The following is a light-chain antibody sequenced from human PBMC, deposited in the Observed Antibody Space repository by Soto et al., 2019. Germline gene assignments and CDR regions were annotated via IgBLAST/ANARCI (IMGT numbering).Light chain of an antibody. V-gene: IGKV3-15*01. CDR3: HQYNSWPIT. Sequence: EIEMTQFPATLSVSPGERVTLTCRASQSVSNGLAWYQQKLGQAPRLLIYGASSRPTGIPARFGGSGSGTAFTLTISSLQSEDFAVYYCHQYNSWPITFGPGTRVDIK. CDR1: QSVSNG. CDR2: GAS. J-gene: IGKJ3*01.